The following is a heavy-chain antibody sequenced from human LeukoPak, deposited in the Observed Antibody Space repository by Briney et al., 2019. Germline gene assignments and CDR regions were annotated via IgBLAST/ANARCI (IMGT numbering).Heavy chain of an antibody. Sequence: PGGSLRLSCAASGFTFSNYAMSWVRQAPGKGLEWVSAISGSGGSKYYADSVKGRFTISRDNSKNTLYVQMNSLRAEDTATYYCAKGTTYYDILTGYGYPYYFDHWGQGTLVTVSS. CDR3: AKGTTYYDILTGYGYPYYFDH. CDR2: ISGSGGSK. D-gene: IGHD3-9*01. V-gene: IGHV3-23*01. J-gene: IGHJ4*02. CDR1: GFTFSNYA.